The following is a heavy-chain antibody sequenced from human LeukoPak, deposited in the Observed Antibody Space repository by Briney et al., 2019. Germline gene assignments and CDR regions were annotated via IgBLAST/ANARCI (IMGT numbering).Heavy chain of an antibody. CDR2: IYSGGGT. Sequence: GGSLRLSCTASGFTVSSSYMTWVRQAPGKGLEWVSLIYSGGGTYYADSVKGRFTISRHNFENTLYLQMNSLRAEDTAVYYCASQRATLGYCGGGSCRLDCWGQGTLVTVSS. D-gene: IGHD2-15*01. CDR3: ASQRATLGYCGGGSCRLDC. J-gene: IGHJ4*02. V-gene: IGHV3-53*04. CDR1: GFTVSSSY.